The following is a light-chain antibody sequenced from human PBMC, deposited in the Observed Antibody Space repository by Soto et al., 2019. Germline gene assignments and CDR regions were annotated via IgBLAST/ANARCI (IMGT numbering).Light chain of an antibody. V-gene: IGKV1-33*01. CDR3: RQYDNLPPIT. CDR2: DSC. J-gene: IGKJ5*01. CDR1: QDISKY. Sequence: DIQMTQSPSSLSASVGDRVTITCQASQDISKYLNWYQQKPGKAPKLLIYDSCNMETGVPSRFSGSESGTDFTFTISSLQPEDIATYYCRQYDNLPPITFGQGTRLDIK.